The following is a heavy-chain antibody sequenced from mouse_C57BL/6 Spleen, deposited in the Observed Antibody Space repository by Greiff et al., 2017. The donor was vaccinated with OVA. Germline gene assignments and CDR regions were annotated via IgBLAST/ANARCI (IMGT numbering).Heavy chain of an antibody. CDR1: GFTFSSYG. Sequence: EVKLVESGGDLVKPGGSLKLSCAASGFTFSSYGMSWVRQTPDKRLEWVATISSGGSYTYYPDSVKGRFTISRDNAKNTLYLQMSSLKSEDTAMYYCARPNSNYWYFDVWGTGTTVTVSS. D-gene: IGHD2-5*01. V-gene: IGHV5-6*01. CDR2: ISSGGSYT. CDR3: ARPNSNYWYFDV. J-gene: IGHJ1*03.